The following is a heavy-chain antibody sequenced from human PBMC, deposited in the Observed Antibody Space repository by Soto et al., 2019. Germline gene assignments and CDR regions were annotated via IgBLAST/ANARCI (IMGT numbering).Heavy chain of an antibody. CDR2: INPNSGGT. CDR3: AREIHSSSWHKYCQH. D-gene: IGHD6-13*01. Sequence: ASVKVSCKASGYTFTGYYMHWVRQAPGQGLEWMGWINPNSGGTNYAQKFQGRVTMTRDTSISTAYMELSRLRSDDTAVYYCAREIHSSSWHKYCQHWGQGTLLTVSS. CDR1: GYTFTGYY. V-gene: IGHV1-2*02. J-gene: IGHJ1*01.